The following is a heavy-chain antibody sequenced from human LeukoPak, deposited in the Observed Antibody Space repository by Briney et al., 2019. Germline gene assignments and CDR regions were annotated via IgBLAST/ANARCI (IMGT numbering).Heavy chain of an antibody. D-gene: IGHD3-22*01. J-gene: IGHJ3*02. CDR2: IWYDGSNK. Sequence: GGSLRLSCAASGFTFSSYGMNCVRQAPGKGLEWVAVIWYDGSNKYYADSVKGRFTISRDNSKNTLYLQMNSLRAEDTAVYYCARDLKSIYYYDINAGAYDIWGQGTMVTVSS. CDR3: ARDLKSIYYYDINAGAYDI. V-gene: IGHV3-33*01. CDR1: GFTFSSYG.